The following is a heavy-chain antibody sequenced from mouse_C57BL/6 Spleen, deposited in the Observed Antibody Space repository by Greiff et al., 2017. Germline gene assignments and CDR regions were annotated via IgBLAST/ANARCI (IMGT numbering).Heavy chain of an antibody. V-gene: IGHV1-81*01. CDR2: IYPRSGNT. J-gene: IGHJ3*01. D-gene: IGHD1-1*01. CDR3: ARTRGSSYDWFAY. CDR1: GYTFTSYG. Sequence: VQVVESGAELARPGASVKLSCKASGYTFTSYGISWVKQRTGQGLEWIGEIYPRSGNTYYNEKFKGKATLTADKSSSTAYMELRSLTSEDSAVYFCARTRGSSYDWFAYWGQGTLVTVSA.